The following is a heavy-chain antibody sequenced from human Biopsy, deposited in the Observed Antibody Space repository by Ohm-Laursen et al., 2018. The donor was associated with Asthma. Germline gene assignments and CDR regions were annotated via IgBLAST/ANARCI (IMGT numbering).Heavy chain of an antibody. CDR2: ISWNSATI. D-gene: IGHD3-22*01. CDR1: GFRFDEYT. Sequence: SLRLSCAASGFRFDEYTMHWVRQAPGKGLEWVSGISWNSATIGYAGSVEGRFTISRDNAKNSVFLHMDSLRPEDTAFYYCAKVRSDWVITESFDYWGQGVLVTVSS. J-gene: IGHJ4*02. CDR3: AKVRSDWVITESFDY. V-gene: IGHV3-9*01.